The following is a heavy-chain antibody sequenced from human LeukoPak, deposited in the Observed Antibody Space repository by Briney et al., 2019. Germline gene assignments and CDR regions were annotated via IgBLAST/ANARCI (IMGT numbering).Heavy chain of an antibody. V-gene: IGHV4-39*01. Sequence: PSETLSLTCTVSGGSISSSSYYWGWIRQPPGKGLEWIGSIYYSGSTYYNPSLKSRVTISVDTSKNQFSLKLSSVTAADTAVYYCARWGSSWRFDYWGQGTLVTVSS. J-gene: IGHJ4*02. CDR1: GGSISSSSYY. CDR2: IYYSGST. CDR3: ARWGSSWRFDY. D-gene: IGHD6-13*01.